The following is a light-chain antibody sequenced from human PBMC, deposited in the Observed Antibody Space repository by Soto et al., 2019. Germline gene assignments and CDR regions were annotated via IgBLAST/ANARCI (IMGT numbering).Light chain of an antibody. V-gene: IGKV3-15*01. CDR1: QSVNNW. Sequence: TQSPATLSLSPGERATLFCRASQSVNNWLAWYQQKPGQAPRLLIHDASTRATGIPARFSGSGSGTEFTLTISSLQAEDFAVYYCQQYNDWPPYTFGQGTRVEI. J-gene: IGKJ2*01. CDR3: QQYNDWPPYT. CDR2: DAS.